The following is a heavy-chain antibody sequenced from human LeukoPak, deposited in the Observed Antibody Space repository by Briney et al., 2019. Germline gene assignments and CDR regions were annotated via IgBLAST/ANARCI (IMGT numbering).Heavy chain of an antibody. V-gene: IGHV1-2*02. CDR2: INPNSGGT. CDR3: ARVWPCSNGVCPDVFEY. CDR1: GYTFTGYY. D-gene: IGHD2-8*01. Sequence: ASVKVSSKASGYTFTGYYMHWVRQAPGQGLEWMGWINPNSGGTYYAQKFQGRVTMTRDTSISSAYMELSSLRSDDTAVYYCARVWPCSNGVCPDVFEYWGQGTLVTVSS. J-gene: IGHJ4*02.